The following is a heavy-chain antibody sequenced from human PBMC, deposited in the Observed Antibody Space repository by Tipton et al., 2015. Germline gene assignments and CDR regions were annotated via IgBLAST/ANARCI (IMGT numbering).Heavy chain of an antibody. CDR2: ISSSSSAI. J-gene: IGHJ4*02. D-gene: IGHD3-22*01. CDR1: GFTFSTYS. CDR3: ARGGDYDDSSGEFDY. Sequence: SLRLSCAASGFTFSTYSMNWVRQAPGKGLEWVSYISSSSSAIYYADSVKGRFTISKDNAKNALYLQMNSLRAEDTAVYYCARGGDYDDSSGEFDYWGQGTLVTVSS. V-gene: IGHV3-21*05.